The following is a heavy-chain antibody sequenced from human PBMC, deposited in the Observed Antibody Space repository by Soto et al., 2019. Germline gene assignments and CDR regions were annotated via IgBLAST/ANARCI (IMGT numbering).Heavy chain of an antibody. CDR2: IYYNGNT. CDR3: TRANWYSED. V-gene: IGHV4-59*11. D-gene: IGHD7-27*01. CDR1: GGSISNHY. Sequence: SETLSLTCTVSGGSISNHYWSWIRQPPGKGLEWIGYIYYNGNTNYNPSLKSRATMSVDTSKNQISLKLSSVTAADTAVYYCTRANWYSEDWGQGTLVTVSS. J-gene: IGHJ4*02.